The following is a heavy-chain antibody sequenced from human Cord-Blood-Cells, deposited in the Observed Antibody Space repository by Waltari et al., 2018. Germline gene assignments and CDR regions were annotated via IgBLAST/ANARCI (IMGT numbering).Heavy chain of an antibody. D-gene: IGHD4-4*01. V-gene: IGHV5-51*01. J-gene: IGHJ6*02. CDR3: ASTVTKSYYYYGMDV. Sequence: EVQLVQSGAEVKKPGESLKISCKGSGYSFNCYWNRWVPQMPGKGREWMGIIYTGDSDTRYSPSVQGQVTISADKSISTAYLQWSSLNASDTAMYYCASTVTKSYYYYGMDVWGQGTTVTVSS. CDR1: GYSFNCYW. CDR2: IYTGDSDT.